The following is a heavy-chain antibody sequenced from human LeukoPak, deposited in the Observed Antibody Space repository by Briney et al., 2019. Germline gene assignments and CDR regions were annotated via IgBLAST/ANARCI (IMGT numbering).Heavy chain of an antibody. Sequence: GGSLTLSCAASGFTFSSYSMNWVRQAPGKGLEWVSSISSSSSYIYYADSVKGRFTSSRDNAKNSLYLQMNSLRAEDTGVYYCGRDWTTVRYYNAFDIWGQGTMVTVSS. V-gene: IGHV3-21*01. CDR2: ISSSSSYI. CDR3: GRDWTTVRYYNAFDI. J-gene: IGHJ3*02. CDR1: GFTFSSYS. D-gene: IGHD1-26*01.